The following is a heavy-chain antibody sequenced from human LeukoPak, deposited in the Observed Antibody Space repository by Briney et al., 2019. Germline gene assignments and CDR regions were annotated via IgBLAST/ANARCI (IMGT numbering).Heavy chain of an antibody. CDR1: GGTFSSYA. J-gene: IGHJ4*02. CDR3: ARAASLDY. V-gene: IGHV7-4-1*02. D-gene: IGHD2-2*01. CDR2: INTNTGKP. Sequence: ASVKVSCKASGGTFSSYAISWVRQAPGQGLEWMGWINTNTGKPTYAQGFTGRFVFSLDSSGSTAYLQINSLNAEGTAVYYCARAASLDYWGQGTLVTVSS.